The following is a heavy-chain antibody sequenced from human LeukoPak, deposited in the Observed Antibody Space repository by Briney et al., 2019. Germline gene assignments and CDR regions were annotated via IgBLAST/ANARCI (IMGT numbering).Heavy chain of an antibody. J-gene: IGHJ6*03. CDR3: ARSSGGMYNYYYMDV. D-gene: IGHD1-26*01. CDR1: GASLSSGTYY. Sequence: SETLSLTCSVSGASLSSGTYYWNWIRQHPGKGLEWIAYQYYSGSPIYNPSLRSRVTISVDTSRDQFSLKVTSVTAADTAIYYCARSSGGMYNYYYMDVWGKGTTVTVSS. CDR2: QYYSGSP. V-gene: IGHV4-61*01.